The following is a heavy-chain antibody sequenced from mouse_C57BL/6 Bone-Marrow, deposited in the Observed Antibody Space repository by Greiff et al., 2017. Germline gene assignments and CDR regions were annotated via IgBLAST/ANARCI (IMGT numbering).Heavy chain of an antibody. J-gene: IGHJ4*01. V-gene: IGHV3-6*01. CDR1: GYSITSGYY. Sequence: EVKLQESGPGLVKPSQSLSLTCSVTGYSITSGYYWNWIRQFPGNKLEWMGYISYDGSNNYNPSLKNRISITRDTSKNQFFLKLNSVTTEDTATYYCARVRNYYGSSYDYAMDYWGQGTSVTVSS. CDR3: ARVRNYYGSSYDYAMDY. CDR2: ISYDGSN. D-gene: IGHD1-1*01.